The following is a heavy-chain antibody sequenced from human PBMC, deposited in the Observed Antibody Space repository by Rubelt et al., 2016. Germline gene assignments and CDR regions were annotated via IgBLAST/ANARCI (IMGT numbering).Heavy chain of an antibody. CDR1: GAPIINFY. CDR2: VYYNGYT. V-gene: IGHV4-59*12. J-gene: IGHJ4*02. Sequence: QVQLQESGPGLVKPSETLTLTCTVSGAPIINFYWAWIRQSPGKGLEWIGHVYYNGYTIYNPSLKSRVTISVASSKNQFSLRLNSVTAADTAMYYGAWSNYEPYLDSWGQGTLVTVSS. D-gene: IGHD3-10*01. CDR3: AWSNYEPYLDS.